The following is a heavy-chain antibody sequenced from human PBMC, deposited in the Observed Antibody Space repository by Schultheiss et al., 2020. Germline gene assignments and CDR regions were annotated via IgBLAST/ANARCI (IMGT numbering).Heavy chain of an antibody. D-gene: IGHD3-16*02. CDR1: GFTYSRSA. CDR2: ISGSGGST. CDR3: VAGRQYVWGSYRPEKFDY. V-gene: IGHV3-23*01. Sequence: GGSLRLSCAESGFTYSRSAMHWVRQAPGKGLEWVSAISGSGGSTYYADSVKGRFTISRDNSKNTLYLQMDSLRAEDTAVYYCVAGRQYVWGSYRPEKFDYWGQGNLVTVSS. J-gene: IGHJ4*02.